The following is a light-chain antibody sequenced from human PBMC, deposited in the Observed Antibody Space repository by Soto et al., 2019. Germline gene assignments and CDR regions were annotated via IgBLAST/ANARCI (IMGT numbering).Light chain of an antibody. CDR2: DAS. CDR1: QSISSW. J-gene: IGKJ1*01. CDR3: QQYESYSPWT. Sequence: DVEMTQSPSAQSASGGDVATITCQTSQSISSWLAWYQQKPGKAPKLLIYDASTLQSGVPSRYSGSGSGTEFTLTISNLQPDDFATYYCQQYESYSPWTFGQGTKVDI. V-gene: IGKV1-5*01.